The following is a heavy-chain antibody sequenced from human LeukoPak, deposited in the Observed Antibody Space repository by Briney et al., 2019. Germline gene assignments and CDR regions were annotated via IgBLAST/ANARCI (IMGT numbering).Heavy chain of an antibody. CDR3: ARRDWVSGAVRAFDI. Sequence: GGSLRLSCVGSGFMFSDYYMSWIRQAPGKGMEWVSYISNDSVDKYYVDSVRGRFTISRDNAKKSMYLQMSGLRVEDTAVYYCARRDWVSGAVRAFDIWGQGTMVTVSS. J-gene: IGHJ3*02. CDR1: GFMFSDYY. V-gene: IGHV3-11*04. CDR2: ISNDSVDK. D-gene: IGHD3-3*01.